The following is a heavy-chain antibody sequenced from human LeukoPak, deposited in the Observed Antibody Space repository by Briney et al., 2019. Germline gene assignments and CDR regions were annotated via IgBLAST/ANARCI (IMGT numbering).Heavy chain of an antibody. CDR1: GYTFTGYY. Sequence: ASVKVSCKASGYTFTGYYMHWVRQAPGQGLEWMGWINPNSGGTNYAQKFQGRVTMTRDTSISTAYMELSMLRSDDTAVYYCARDLKDTAMPRDYYYYGMDVWGQGTTVTVSS. CDR3: ARDLKDTAMPRDYYYYGMDV. J-gene: IGHJ6*02. V-gene: IGHV1-2*02. CDR2: INPNSGGT. D-gene: IGHD5-18*01.